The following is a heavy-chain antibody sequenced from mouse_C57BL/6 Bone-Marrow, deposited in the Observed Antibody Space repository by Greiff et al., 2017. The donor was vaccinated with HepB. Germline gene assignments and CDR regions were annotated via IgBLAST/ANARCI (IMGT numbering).Heavy chain of an antibody. V-gene: IGHV1-64*01. Sequence: VQLQQPGAELVKPGASVKLSCKASGYTFTSYWMHWVKQRPGQGLEWIGMIHPNSGSTNYNEKFKNKATLTVDKSSSTAYMQLSSLTSEDSAVYYCARSGATVVAPIAYWGQGTLVTVSA. CDR3: ARSGATVVAPIAY. CDR1: GYTFTSYW. D-gene: IGHD1-1*01. J-gene: IGHJ3*01. CDR2: IHPNSGST.